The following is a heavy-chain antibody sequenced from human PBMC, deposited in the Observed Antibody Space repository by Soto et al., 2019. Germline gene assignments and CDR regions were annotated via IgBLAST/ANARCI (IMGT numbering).Heavy chain of an antibody. V-gene: IGHV4-39*01. J-gene: IGHJ5*02. Sequence: SETLSLTCTVSGGSISSRGYYWGWIRQPPGKGLEWIGTIYYSGSTYYNPSLKSRVTISVDTSKNQFSLKLSSVTAADTAVYYCATSNWLDPWGQGSLVTVFS. CDR2: IYYSGST. CDR3: ATSNWLDP. CDR1: GGSISSRGYY.